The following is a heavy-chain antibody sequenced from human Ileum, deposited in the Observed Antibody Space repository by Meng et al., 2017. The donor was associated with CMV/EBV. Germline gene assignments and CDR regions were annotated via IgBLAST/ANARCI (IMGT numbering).Heavy chain of an antibody. CDR3: TRGRGSTHKGNWFDP. CDR2: MNPNSGNT. Sequence: ASVKVSCKASGYTFTSYDINWVRQATGQGLEWMGGMNPNSGNTAYAPKVQGRLTMTRNTSINTAYMDLSSLRSEVTAIYYCTRGRGSTHKGNWFDPWGQGTLVTVSS. J-gene: IGHJ5*02. CDR1: GYTFTSYD. D-gene: IGHD3-10*01. V-gene: IGHV1-8*01.